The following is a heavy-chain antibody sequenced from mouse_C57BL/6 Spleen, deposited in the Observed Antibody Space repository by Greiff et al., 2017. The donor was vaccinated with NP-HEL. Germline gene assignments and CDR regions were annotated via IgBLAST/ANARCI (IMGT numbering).Heavy chain of an antibody. CDR2: IYPRSGNT. CDR3: AGGYYGYDGYAMDY. D-gene: IGHD2-2*01. V-gene: IGHV1-81*01. J-gene: IGHJ4*01. Sequence: VKLVESGAELARPGASVKLSCKASGYTFTSYGISWVKQRTGQGLEWIGEIYPRSGNTYYNEKFKGKATLTADKSSSTAYMELRSLTSEDSACYFCAGGYYGYDGYAMDYWGQGTSVTVSS. CDR1: GYTFTSYG.